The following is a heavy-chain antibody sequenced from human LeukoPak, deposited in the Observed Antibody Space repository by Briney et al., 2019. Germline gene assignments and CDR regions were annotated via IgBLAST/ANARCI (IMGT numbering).Heavy chain of an antibody. D-gene: IGHD1-26*01. CDR1: GFTFSSYA. CDR3: AKNVGIVGALDYYFDY. CDR2: ISGSADST. Sequence: GGSLRLSCAASGFTFSSYAMNWVRQAPGKGLEWVSAISGSADSTYYADSVKGRFTLSRDNSKNTLYLQMNSLRAGDTAVYYCAKNVGIVGALDYYFDYWGQGTLVTVSS. V-gene: IGHV3-23*01. J-gene: IGHJ4*02.